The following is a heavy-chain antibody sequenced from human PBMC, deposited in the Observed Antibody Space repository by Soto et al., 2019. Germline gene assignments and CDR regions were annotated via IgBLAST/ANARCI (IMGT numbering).Heavy chain of an antibody. CDR2: INSDGSTT. CDR3: ARDRSYTTDS. Sequence: EVQLVESGGGFVQPGGSLRLSCAASGFTFSNSWMHWVRQAPGKGLVWVSYINSDGSTTTYADSVKGRFTISRDNAQNTVYLQITSLTAEDTAVYYCARDRSYTTDSWGQGTLVTVSS. V-gene: IGHV3-74*01. CDR1: GFTFSNSW. D-gene: IGHD1-26*01. J-gene: IGHJ4*02.